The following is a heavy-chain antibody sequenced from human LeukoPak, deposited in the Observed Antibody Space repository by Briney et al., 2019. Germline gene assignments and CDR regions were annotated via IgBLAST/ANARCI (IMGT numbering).Heavy chain of an antibody. J-gene: IGHJ4*02. D-gene: IGHD3-10*01. CDR1: GFTVSSSY. CDR2: IYSGGST. Sequence: GGSLRLSCAASGFTVSSSYMSWVRQAPGKGLEWVSVIYSGGSTYYADSVKGRFTISRDNSKNTLYLQMNSLRAEGTAVYYCASQSVGYYGSGSSASDYWGQGTLVTVSS. V-gene: IGHV3-53*01. CDR3: ASQSVGYYGSGSSASDY.